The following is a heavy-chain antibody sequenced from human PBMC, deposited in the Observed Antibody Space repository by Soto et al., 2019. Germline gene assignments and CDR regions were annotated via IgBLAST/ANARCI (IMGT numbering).Heavy chain of an antibody. CDR3: ARDPSIAAVA. Sequence: AAVKVSCKASGYTFTDYYMHWVRQAPGQGLEWMGWINPNSGGTNYAQKFQGRVTMTRDTSISTAYMELSRLKSDDTAVYYCARDPSIAAVAWGQGTLVTVSS. CDR2: INPNSGGT. D-gene: IGHD6-13*01. J-gene: IGHJ5*02. V-gene: IGHV1-2*02. CDR1: GYTFTDYY.